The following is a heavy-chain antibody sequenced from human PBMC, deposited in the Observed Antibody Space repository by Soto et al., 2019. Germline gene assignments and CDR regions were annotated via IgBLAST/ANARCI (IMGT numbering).Heavy chain of an antibody. CDR3: ASSSHRPYDSSGYYWYFDL. Sequence: QVQLVQSGAEVKKPGSSVKVSCKASGGTFSSYAISWVRQAPGQGLEWMGGIIPIFGTANYAQKFQGRVTITADESTSTAYMELSSLRYEDTAVYDCASSSHRPYDSSGYYWYFDLWGRGTLVTVSS. CDR2: IIPIFGTA. D-gene: IGHD3-22*01. V-gene: IGHV1-69*01. CDR1: GGTFSSYA. J-gene: IGHJ2*01.